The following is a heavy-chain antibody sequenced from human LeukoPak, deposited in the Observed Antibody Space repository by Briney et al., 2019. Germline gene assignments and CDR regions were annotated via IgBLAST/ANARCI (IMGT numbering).Heavy chain of an antibody. CDR3: ARATGYYYDSSGDDY. CDR2: ISSSGSTI. D-gene: IGHD3-22*01. CDR1: GFTFSSYE. J-gene: IGHJ4*02. Sequence: GGSLRLPCAASGFTFSSYEMNWVRQAPGKGLEWVSYISSSGSTIYYADSVKGRFTISRDNAKNSLYLQMNSLRAEDTAVYYCARATGYYYDSSGDDYWGQGTLVTVSS. V-gene: IGHV3-48*03.